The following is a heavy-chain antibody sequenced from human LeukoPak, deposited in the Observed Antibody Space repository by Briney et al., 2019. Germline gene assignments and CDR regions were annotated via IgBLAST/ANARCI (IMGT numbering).Heavy chain of an antibody. CDR3: AKDEVAYCGGDCYSHY. Sequence: GRSLRLSCAASGFTFSSYGMHWGRQAPGKGLEWVAVISYDGSNKYYADSVKGRFTISRDNSKNTLYLQMNSLRAEDTAVYYCAKDEVAYCGGDCYSHYWGQGTLVTVSS. CDR2: ISYDGSNK. V-gene: IGHV3-30*18. CDR1: GFTFSSYG. D-gene: IGHD2-21*02. J-gene: IGHJ4*02.